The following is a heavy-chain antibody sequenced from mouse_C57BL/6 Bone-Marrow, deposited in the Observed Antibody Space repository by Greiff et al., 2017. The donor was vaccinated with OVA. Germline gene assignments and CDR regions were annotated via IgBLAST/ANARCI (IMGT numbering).Heavy chain of an antibody. CDR2: ISSGGDYI. CDR3: TYDYDEGFAY. CDR1: GFTFSSYA. J-gene: IGHJ3*01. V-gene: IGHV5-9-1*02. Sequence: EVKLMESGEGLVKPGGSLKLSCAASGFTFSSYAMSWVRQTPEKRLEWVAYISSGGDYIYYADTVKGRFTISRDNARNTLYLQMSSLKSEDTAMYYCTYDYDEGFAYWGQGTLVTVSA. D-gene: IGHD2-4*01.